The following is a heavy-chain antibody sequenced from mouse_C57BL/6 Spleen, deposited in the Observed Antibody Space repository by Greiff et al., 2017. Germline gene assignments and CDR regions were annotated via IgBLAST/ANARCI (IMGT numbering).Heavy chain of an antibody. J-gene: IGHJ4*01. CDR2: ISYDGSN. CDR3: AIGTTVVADAMDY. Sequence: EVKVEESGPGLVKPSQSLSLTCSVTGYSITSGYYWNWIRQFPGNKLEWMGYISYDGSNNYNPSLKNRISITRDTSKNQFFLKLNSVTTEDTATYYCAIGTTVVADAMDYWGQGTSVTVSS. D-gene: IGHD1-1*01. CDR1: GYSITSGYY. V-gene: IGHV3-6*01.